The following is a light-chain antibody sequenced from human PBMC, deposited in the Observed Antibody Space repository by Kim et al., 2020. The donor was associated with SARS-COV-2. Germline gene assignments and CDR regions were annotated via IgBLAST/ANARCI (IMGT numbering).Light chain of an antibody. V-gene: IGLV1-44*01. J-gene: IGLJ2*01. Sequence: GQRVTISCSGSPSNIGSNTVNWYQQLPGTAPNLIIYASDQRPSGVPERFSASKSGTSASLAISGLQSEDEADYYCTAWGGSLSGRVFGGGTQLTVL. CDR2: ASD. CDR3: TAWGGSLSGRV. CDR1: PSNIGSNT.